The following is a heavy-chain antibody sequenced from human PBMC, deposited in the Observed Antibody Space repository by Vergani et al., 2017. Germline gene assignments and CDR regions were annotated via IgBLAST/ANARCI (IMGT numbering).Heavy chain of an antibody. D-gene: IGHD4-17*01. V-gene: IGHV3-48*03. CDR1: GFTFSSYE. J-gene: IGHJ2*01. Sequence: EVQLVESGGGLVQPGGSLRLSCAASGFTFSSYEMNWVRQAPGKGLEWVSYISSSGSTIYYADSVKGRFTISRDNAKNSLYLQMNSLRAEDTAVYYWARNDYGDRGERYFDLWGRGTLVTVSS. CDR2: ISSSGSTI. CDR3: ARNDYGDRGERYFDL.